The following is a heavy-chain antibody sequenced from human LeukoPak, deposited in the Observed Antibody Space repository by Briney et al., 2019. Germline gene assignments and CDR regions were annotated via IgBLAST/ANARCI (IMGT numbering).Heavy chain of an antibody. D-gene: IGHD5-12*01. Sequence: GGSLRLSCAASGFTFSSYSMNWVRRAPGKGLEWVSSISSSSSYIYYADSVKGRFTISRDNAKNSLYLQMNSLRAEDTAVYYCARSLATYDRFDPWGQGTLVTVSS. V-gene: IGHV3-21*01. J-gene: IGHJ5*02. CDR1: GFTFSSYS. CDR2: ISSSSSYI. CDR3: ARSLATYDRFDP.